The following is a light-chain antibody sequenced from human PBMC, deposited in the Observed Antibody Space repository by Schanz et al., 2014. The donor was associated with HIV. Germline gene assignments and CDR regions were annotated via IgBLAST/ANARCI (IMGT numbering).Light chain of an antibody. V-gene: IGLV1-47*01. Sequence: QSVLSQPPSASGTPGQRVTISCSGSSSNVGTNYVFWYQQFPATATKLLIYRNNQRPSGVPDRFSGSKSGTLASLPISGLQAEEEADYFCQSFDSSLNCVLFGGGTKLTVL. J-gene: IGLJ3*02. CDR2: RNN. CDR3: QSFDSSLNCVL. CDR1: SSNVGTNY.